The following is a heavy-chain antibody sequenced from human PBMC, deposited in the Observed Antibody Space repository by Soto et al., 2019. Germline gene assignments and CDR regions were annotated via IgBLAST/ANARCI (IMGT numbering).Heavy chain of an antibody. J-gene: IGHJ4*02. CDR3: AKDASTYSGSHTYYFDY. V-gene: IGHV3-30*18. CDR1: GFSFSTYA. Sequence: GGSLRLSCTASGFSFSTYAMHWVRQAPGKGLEWVAVISNDGNNEYYPDFVKGRFTISRNNSYNTLYLQMNSLRVEDSAQYYYAKDASTYSGSHTYYFDYWGQGTAVTVSS. D-gene: IGHD1-26*01. CDR2: ISNDGNNE.